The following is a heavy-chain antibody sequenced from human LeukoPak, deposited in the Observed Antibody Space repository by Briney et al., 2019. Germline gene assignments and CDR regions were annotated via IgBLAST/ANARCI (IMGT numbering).Heavy chain of an antibody. V-gene: IGHV4-39*07. CDR2: IYYSGST. Sequence: SETLSLTCTVSGGSISSSSYYWGWIRQPPGKGLEWIGSIYYSGSTYYNPSLKSRVTISVDTSKNQFSLKLSSVTAADTAVYYCARGGDSGSFNFDYWGQGTLATVSS. CDR1: GGSISSSSYY. D-gene: IGHD1-26*01. CDR3: ARGGDSGSFNFDY. J-gene: IGHJ4*02.